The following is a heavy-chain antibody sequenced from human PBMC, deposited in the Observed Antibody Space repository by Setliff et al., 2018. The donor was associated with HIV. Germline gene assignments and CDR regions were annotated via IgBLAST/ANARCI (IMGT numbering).Heavy chain of an antibody. J-gene: IGHJ4*02. CDR2: ISSNGDTT. CDR1: GFIFVRSA. V-gene: IGHV3-64*02. CDR3: ARGWHSTSPNSYFDY. D-gene: IGHD6-6*01. Sequence: GGSLRLSCAASGFIFVRSAMHWVRQAPGKGLDFVSGISSNGDTTYYADSVKGRFTISRANSKNTLFLQMGSLRPEDMSVYYCARGWHSTSPNSYFDYWGQGSLVTVSS.